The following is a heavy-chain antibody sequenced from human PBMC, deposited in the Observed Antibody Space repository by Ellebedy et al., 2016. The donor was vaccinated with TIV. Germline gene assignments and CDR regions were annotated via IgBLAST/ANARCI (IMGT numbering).Heavy chain of an antibody. J-gene: IGHJ4*02. Sequence: AASVKVSCKTSGYTFTDYYIHWVRQAPGQGLEWMAWINPNSGGTNYAQKFQGRVTVTRETSTSTAFLHRSRLSSDDTAVYYCTRDLTNIVSGDYWGQGTLVTVSS. CDR2: INPNSGGT. V-gene: IGHV1-2*02. CDR1: GYTFTDYY. D-gene: IGHD5/OR15-5a*01. CDR3: TRDLTNIVSGDY.